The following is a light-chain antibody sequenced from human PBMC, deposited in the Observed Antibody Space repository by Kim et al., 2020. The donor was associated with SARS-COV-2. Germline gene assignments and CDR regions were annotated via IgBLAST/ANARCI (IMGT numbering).Light chain of an antibody. Sequence: EIVLTQSPGNLSLSPGERATLSCRASQSVGNSLAWFQQKPGQAPRLLIFETSNRDTGIPARFSGSGSGTGFTLTISSLEPEDFAVYYCQQRYDWPLTFGGGTKVDIK. CDR3: QQRYDWPLT. CDR2: ETS. J-gene: IGKJ4*01. V-gene: IGKV3-11*01. CDR1: QSVGNS.